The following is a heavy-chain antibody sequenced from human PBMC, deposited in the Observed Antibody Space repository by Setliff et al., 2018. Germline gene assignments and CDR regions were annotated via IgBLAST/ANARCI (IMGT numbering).Heavy chain of an antibody. J-gene: IGHJ1*01. Sequence: SETLSLTCNVSGASVSSHFWDWIRQPPGKGLEWIGFISYSGITTYNVSLKSRVSISVDTSKNQLSLTLSSVTAADTAVYYCARHYYDSSVYYPEYFHHWGQGTLVTVSS. D-gene: IGHD3-22*01. CDR3: ARHYYDSSVYYPEYFHH. CDR1: GASVSSHF. CDR2: ISYSGIT. V-gene: IGHV4-59*02.